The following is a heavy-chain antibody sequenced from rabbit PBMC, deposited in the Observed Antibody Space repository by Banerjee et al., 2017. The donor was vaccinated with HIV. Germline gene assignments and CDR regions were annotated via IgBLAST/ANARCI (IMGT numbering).Heavy chain of an antibody. CDR3: SRDLACVIGWSFSL. V-gene: IGHV1S45*01. D-gene: IGHD1-1*01. CDR2: INTSSGNA. CDR1: GFSFTNKYV. Sequence: QEQLEESGGDLGEPEGSLTLTCTASGFSFTNKYVMCWVRPGRGKGLEWIACINTSSGNAVYASWAKGRVTISKSASTTVTLQMTSVTGADTATYFCSRDLACVIGWSFSLWGQGTLVTVS. J-gene: IGHJ4*01.